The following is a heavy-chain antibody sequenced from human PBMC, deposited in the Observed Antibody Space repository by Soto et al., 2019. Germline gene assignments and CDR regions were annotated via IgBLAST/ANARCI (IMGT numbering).Heavy chain of an antibody. V-gene: IGHV1-69*13. CDR1: GGTFSSYA. CDR3: ARDHNRSSSLELEY. J-gene: IGHJ4*02. D-gene: IGHD6-6*01. Sequence: AASVKVSCKASGGTFSSYAISWVRQAPGQGLEWMGGIIPIFGTANYAQKFQGRVTITADESTSTAYMELSSLRSEDTAVYYCARDHNRSSSLELEYWGQGTLVTVSS. CDR2: IIPIFGTA.